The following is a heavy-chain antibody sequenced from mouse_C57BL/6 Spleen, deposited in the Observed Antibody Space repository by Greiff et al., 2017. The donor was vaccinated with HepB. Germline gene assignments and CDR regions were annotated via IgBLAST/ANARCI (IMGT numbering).Heavy chain of an antibody. Sequence: VKLQESGAELVKPGASVKVSCKASGYTFTSYWMHWVKQRPGQGLEWIGRIHPSDSDTNYNQKFKGKATLTVDKSSSTAYMQLSSLTSEDSAVYYCAIPKSYGSSWFAYWGQGTLVTVSA. CDR3: AIPKSYGSSWFAY. D-gene: IGHD1-1*01. V-gene: IGHV1-74*04. J-gene: IGHJ3*01. CDR1: GYTFTSYW. CDR2: IHPSDSDT.